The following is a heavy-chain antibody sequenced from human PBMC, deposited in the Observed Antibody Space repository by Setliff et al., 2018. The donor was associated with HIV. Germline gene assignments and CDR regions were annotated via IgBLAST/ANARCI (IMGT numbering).Heavy chain of an antibody. CDR1: GYSLTDLS. V-gene: IGHV1-24*01. D-gene: IGHD3-22*01. J-gene: IGHJ1*01. CDR2: FDPEDGET. CDR3: ATIRAYYYDSSGQEYFQY. Sequence: ASVKVSCKVSGYSLTDLSIHWVRQAPGKGLEWMGGFDPEDGETVYAQKLQGRVTMTEDTSTDTAYMELSSLRSEETAMYYCATIRAYYYDSSGQEYFQYWGHGTLVTVSS.